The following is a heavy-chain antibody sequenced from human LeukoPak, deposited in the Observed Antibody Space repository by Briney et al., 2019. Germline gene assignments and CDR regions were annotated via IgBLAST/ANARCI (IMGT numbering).Heavy chain of an antibody. Sequence: GGSLRLSCAASRFSFSDYTMSWVRQLPGKGLEWVSGIRHSGVDSSYADSVKGRFTISRDNSKNTLYLQMNSLRAEDTAVYYCARNTPFDYWGQGTLVTVSS. V-gene: IGHV3-23*01. CDR3: ARNTPFDY. CDR2: IRHSGVDS. J-gene: IGHJ4*02. D-gene: IGHD2-2*02. CDR1: RFSFSDYT.